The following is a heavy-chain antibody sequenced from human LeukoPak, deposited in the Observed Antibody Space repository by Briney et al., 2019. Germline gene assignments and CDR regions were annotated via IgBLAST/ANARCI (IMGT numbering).Heavy chain of an antibody. D-gene: IGHD6-6*01. J-gene: IGHJ4*02. CDR1: GFTFSSYE. V-gene: IGHV3-48*03. CDR2: ISSSGSTI. CDR3: ARESFAARWD. Sequence: GGSLRLSCAASGFTFSSYEMNWVRQAPGKGLKWVSYISSSGSTIYYADSVKGRFTISRDNAKNSLYLQMNSLRAEDTAVYYCARESFAARWDWGQGTLVTVSS.